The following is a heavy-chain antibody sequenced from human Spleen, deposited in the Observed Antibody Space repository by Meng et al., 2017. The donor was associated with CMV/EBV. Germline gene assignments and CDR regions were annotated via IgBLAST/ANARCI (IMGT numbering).Heavy chain of an antibody. CDR1: GFTFDDFG. CDR3: ARDHDFWSGQSPMDV. D-gene: IGHD3-3*01. J-gene: IGHJ4*02. CDR2: IYWNGGRT. Sequence: GESLKISCAASGFTFDDFGMNWVRQVPGKGLEWVSRIYWNGGRTSYADSVKGRFTISRDNAKNSLYLQMNSLRGEDTALYYCARDHDFWSGQSPMDVWGQGTLVTVSS. V-gene: IGHV3-20*04.